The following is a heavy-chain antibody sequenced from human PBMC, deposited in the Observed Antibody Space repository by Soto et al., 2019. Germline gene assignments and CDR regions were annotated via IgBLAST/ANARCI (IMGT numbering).Heavy chain of an antibody. D-gene: IGHD1-26*01. CDR1: GFSFSTSGVG. CDR2: IYWDDDK. J-gene: IGHJ4*02. V-gene: IGHV2-5*02. Sequence: QITLKESGPTLVKPTQTLTLTCTFSGFSFSTSGVGVGWIRQPPGKALEWLAVIYWDDDKRYSPSLKSRLTITKDTSKNQVVLTMTNMDTVDTATYYCVHRGSGRTFDYWGQGTLVTASS. CDR3: VHRGSGRTFDY.